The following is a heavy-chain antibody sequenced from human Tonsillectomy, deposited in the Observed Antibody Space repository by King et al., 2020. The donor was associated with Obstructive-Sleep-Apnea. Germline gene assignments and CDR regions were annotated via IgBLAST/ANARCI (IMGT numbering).Heavy chain of an antibody. CDR2: ISYDGNNK. V-gene: IGHV3-30*18. Sequence: VQLVESGGGVVQPGGSLRLSCAASGFTFSIYGMHWVRPAPGKGLEWVAVISYDGNNKYYADSVKGRFTISRDNSNNTLYLQMNSLRAEDTAMYYYAKCYNSGSYYNGPRGWGQGTLGTVSS. CDR1: GFTFSIYG. CDR3: AKCYNSGSYYNGPRG. J-gene: IGHJ4*02. D-gene: IGHD3-10*01.